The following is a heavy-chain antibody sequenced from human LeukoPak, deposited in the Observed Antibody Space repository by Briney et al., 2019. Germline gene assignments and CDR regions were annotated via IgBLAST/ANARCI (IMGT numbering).Heavy chain of an antibody. J-gene: IGHJ4*02. V-gene: IGHV1-46*01. CDR2: INPSGGST. Sequence: ASVKVSCKASGYTFTTYYMYLVRQAPGQGLEWMGIINPSGGSTYYAQKFQGRATMTRDTSTSTVYMELSSLRSEDTAVYYCARYTYGNYYFDYWGQGTQVTVSS. CDR3: ARYTYGNYYFDY. CDR1: GYTFTTYY. D-gene: IGHD5-18*01.